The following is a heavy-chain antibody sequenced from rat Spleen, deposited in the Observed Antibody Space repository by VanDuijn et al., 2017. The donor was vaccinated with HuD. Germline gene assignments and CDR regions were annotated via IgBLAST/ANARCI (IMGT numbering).Heavy chain of an antibody. CDR3: ARDRDYSGDGY. V-gene: IGHV2-15*01. CDR2: IWSGGTT. Sequence: QVQLKESGPGLVQPSQTLSLTCTVSGFSLTSNGVIWVRQPPGKGLEWIGAIWSGGTTDYTSALKSRLRISRDTSKSQVLLKMNSLQTEDTATYYCARDRDYSGDGYWGQGVMVTVSS. CDR1: GFSLTSNG. D-gene: IGHD1-1*01. J-gene: IGHJ2*01.